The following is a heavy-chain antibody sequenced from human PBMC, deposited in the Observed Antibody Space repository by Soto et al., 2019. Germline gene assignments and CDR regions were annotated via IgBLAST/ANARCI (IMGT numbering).Heavy chain of an antibody. Sequence: QVQLVQSGAEVKKPGASVKVSCKASGYSFTNYAIHWVRQAPGQRLEWMGWINAGNSNTKYSQKFQGRVTITCDTSASTAYMELSSLRSEDTAVYYCARDWDDILTVYYKGYFDYWGQGTLVTVSS. CDR3: ARDWDDILTVYYKGYFDY. CDR1: GYSFTNYA. CDR2: INAGNSNT. V-gene: IGHV1-3*01. J-gene: IGHJ4*02. D-gene: IGHD3-9*01.